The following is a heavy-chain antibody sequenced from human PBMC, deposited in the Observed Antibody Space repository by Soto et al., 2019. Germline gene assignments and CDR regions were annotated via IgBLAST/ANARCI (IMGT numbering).Heavy chain of an antibody. Sequence: EVQLVESGGGVVQPGGSLTLSCAASGFAFSDYGMMWVRQAPGKGLECISFICGTTIYYADCVRGRFTISRLNAKHSLALQINNLRAADTAIYYCTRDRGSMATVDTMRGFWGQGVLVTVSS. V-gene: IGHV3-48*01. CDR3: TRDRGSMATVDTMRGF. J-gene: IGHJ4*02. CDR1: GFAFSDYG. D-gene: IGHD5-12*01. CDR2: ICGTTI.